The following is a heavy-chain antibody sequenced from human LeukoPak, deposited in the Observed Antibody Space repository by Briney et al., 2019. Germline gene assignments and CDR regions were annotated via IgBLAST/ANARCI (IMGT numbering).Heavy chain of an antibody. D-gene: IGHD3-9*01. Sequence: SETLSLTCTVSGGSMSGFYWSWLRQPAGKGLEWIGRLYVSGTTTYNPSLKSRVTMSVEPSKNQFSLKLSSVTAADTAVYYCARHSPGLRYFDWLPWSRMGMDVWGQGTTVTVSS. J-gene: IGHJ6*02. CDR1: GGSMSGFY. V-gene: IGHV4-4*07. CDR3: ARHSPGLRYFDWLPWSRMGMDV. CDR2: LYVSGTT.